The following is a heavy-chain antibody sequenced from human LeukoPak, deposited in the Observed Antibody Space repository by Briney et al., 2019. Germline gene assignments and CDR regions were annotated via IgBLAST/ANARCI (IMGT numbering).Heavy chain of an antibody. CDR1: GFTFSSYS. CDR2: IKQDGSEK. CDR3: ARDWDYYYYGMDV. V-gene: IGHV3-7*01. Sequence: PGGSLRLSCAASGFTFSSYSMNWVRQAPGKGLEWVANIKQDGSEKYYVDSVKGRFTISRDNAKNSLYLQMNSLRAEDTAVYYCARDWDYYYYGMDVWGQGTTVTVSS. J-gene: IGHJ6*02. D-gene: IGHD3-16*01.